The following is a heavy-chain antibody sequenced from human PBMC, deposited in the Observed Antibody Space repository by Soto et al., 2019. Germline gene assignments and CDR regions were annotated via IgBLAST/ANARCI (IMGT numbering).Heavy chain of an antibody. D-gene: IGHD2-2*01. J-gene: IGHJ3*02. V-gene: IGHV5-10-1*01. CDR2: IDPSDSYT. Sequence: XESVTISCKGSGYSFTSYWSSWVRQIPGKGLEWMGRIDPSDSYTNYSPSFQGHVTISADKSISTAYLQWSSLKASDTAMYYCARHHCSSTSCYVGSDAFDIWGQGAMVTVSS. CDR1: GYSFTSYW. CDR3: ARHHCSSTSCYVGSDAFDI.